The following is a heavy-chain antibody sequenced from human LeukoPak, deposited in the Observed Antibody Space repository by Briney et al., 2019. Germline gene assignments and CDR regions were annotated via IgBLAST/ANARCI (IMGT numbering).Heavy chain of an antibody. J-gene: IGHJ6*03. D-gene: IGHD6-6*01. Sequence: PGGSLRLSCAASGFTFSSYGMHWVRQAPGKGLEWVAFIRYDGSNKYYADSVKGRFTISRDNSKNTLYLQMNSLRAEDTAVYYCAKDKGSSSWYYYYYYMDVWGKGTTVTVSS. CDR1: GFTFSSYG. CDR3: AKDKGSSSWYYYYYYMDV. CDR2: IRYDGSNK. V-gene: IGHV3-30*02.